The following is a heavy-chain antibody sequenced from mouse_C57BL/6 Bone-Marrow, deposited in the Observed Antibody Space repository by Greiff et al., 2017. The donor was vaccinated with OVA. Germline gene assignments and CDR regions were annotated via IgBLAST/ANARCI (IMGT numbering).Heavy chain of an antibody. D-gene: IGHD2-1*01. J-gene: IGHJ2*01. CDR1: GYTFTSYG. V-gene: IGHV1-81*01. CDR3: ARSPLYGNYFDY. CDR2: IYPRSGNT. Sequence: VQRVESGAELARPGASVKLSCKASGYTFTSYGISWVKQRTGQGLEWIGEIYPRSGNTYYNEKFKGKATLTADKSSSTAYMELRSLTSEDSAVYFCARSPLYGNYFDYWGQGTTLTVSS.